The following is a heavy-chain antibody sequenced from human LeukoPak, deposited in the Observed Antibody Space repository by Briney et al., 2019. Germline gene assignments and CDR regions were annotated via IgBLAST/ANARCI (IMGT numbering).Heavy chain of an antibody. D-gene: IGHD3-22*01. J-gene: IGHJ4*02. CDR3: ASNYITMITKDY. CDR1: GFTFSSYG. CDR2: IRYDGTNK. Sequence: PGGSLRLSCAASGFTFSSYGMHWVRQAPGKGLEWVAFIRYDGTNKYYADSVKGRFTISRDNSKNTLYLQMNSLRAEDTALYYCASNYITMITKDYWGQGTLVTVSS. V-gene: IGHV3-30*02.